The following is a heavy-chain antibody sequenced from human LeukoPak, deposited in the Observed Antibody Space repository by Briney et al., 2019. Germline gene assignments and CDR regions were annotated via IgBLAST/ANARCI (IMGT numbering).Heavy chain of an antibody. V-gene: IGHV1-69*01. CDR1: GGTFSSYA. CDR2: IIPIFGTA. J-gene: IGHJ3*02. Sequence: SVKVSCKASGGTFSSYAISWVREAPGQGLEWMGGIIPIFGTANYAQKFQGRVTITADESTSTAYMELSSLRSEDTAVYYCAREYIVVVPAAIRPFDIWGQGTMVTVSS. D-gene: IGHD2-2*02. CDR3: AREYIVVVPAAIRPFDI.